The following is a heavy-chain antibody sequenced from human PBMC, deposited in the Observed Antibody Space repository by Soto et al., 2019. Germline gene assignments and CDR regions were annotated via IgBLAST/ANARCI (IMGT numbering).Heavy chain of an antibody. CDR3: IAEPEWKGHWRDY. CDR1: GFTFSSAW. Sequence: PGGSLRLSCAASGFTFSSAWMIWVRQAPGKGLEWVGRIKSERDGGTIDYTAPVQGRFTISRDDSKNMLYLQMNSLKIEDTGVYYCIAEPEWKGHWRDYWGQGTLVTVSS. J-gene: IGHJ4*02. V-gene: IGHV3-15*01. D-gene: IGHD3-3*01. CDR2: IKSERDGGTI.